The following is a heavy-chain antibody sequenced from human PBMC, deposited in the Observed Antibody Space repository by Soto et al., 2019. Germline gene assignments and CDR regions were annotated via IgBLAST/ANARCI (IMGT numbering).Heavy chain of an antibody. V-gene: IGHV1-69*02. Sequence: GASVKVSCKASGGTFSTSTFTWVRQAPGQGLEWMGRTIPLLNVADYAQDFQGHVTISADKSLSTAYLQWDSLRASDTATYYCARGGPQVVHNWADPWGQGTLVTVSS. D-gene: IGHD2-15*01. J-gene: IGHJ5*02. CDR2: TIPLLNVA. CDR3: ARGGPQVVHNWADP. CDR1: GGTFSTST.